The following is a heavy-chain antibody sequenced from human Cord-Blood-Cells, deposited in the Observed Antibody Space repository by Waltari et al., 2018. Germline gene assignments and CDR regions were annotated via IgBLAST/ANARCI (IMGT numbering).Heavy chain of an antibody. Sequence: TANYAQKFQGRVTITADESTSTAYMELSSLRSEDTAVYYCARGVDQWAWFDPWGQGTLVTVSS. J-gene: IGHJ5*02. D-gene: IGHD1-26*01. V-gene: IGHV1-69*01. CDR3: ARGVDQWAWFDP. CDR2: TA.